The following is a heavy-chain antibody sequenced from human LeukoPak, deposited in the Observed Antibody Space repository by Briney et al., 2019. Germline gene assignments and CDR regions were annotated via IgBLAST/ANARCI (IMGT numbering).Heavy chain of an antibody. D-gene: IGHD1-26*01. J-gene: IGHJ4*02. Sequence: TGGSLRLSCAASGFTFINAWMAWVRQAPGKGLEWVGRIKAKAHGGTIEYAAPVKGRFTISRDDSKNTLYLQMNSLKTEDTAVYYCTTDGVGVEGATYDNWGQGTLVSVSS. V-gene: IGHV3-15*01. CDR1: GFTFINAW. CDR2: IKAKAHGGTI. CDR3: TTDGVGVEGATYDN.